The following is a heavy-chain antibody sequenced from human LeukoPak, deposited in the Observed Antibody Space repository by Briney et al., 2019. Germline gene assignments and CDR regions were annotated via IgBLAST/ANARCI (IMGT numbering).Heavy chain of an antibody. CDR3: ARGPTFYDYVWGSYRYYYGMDV. CDR1: GGSISSYY. D-gene: IGHD3-16*02. V-gene: IGHV4-59*01. Sequence: SETLSLTCTVSGGSISSYYWSWIRQLPGKGLERIGYIYYSGSTNYNPSLKSRVTISVDTSKNQFSLKLSSVTAADTAVYYCARGPTFYDYVWGSYRYYYGMDVWGQGTAVTVSS. CDR2: IYYSGST. J-gene: IGHJ6*02.